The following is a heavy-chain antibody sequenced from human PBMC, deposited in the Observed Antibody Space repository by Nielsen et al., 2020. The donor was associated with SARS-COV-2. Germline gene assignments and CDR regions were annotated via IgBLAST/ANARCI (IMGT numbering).Heavy chain of an antibody. V-gene: IGHV4-34*01. Sequence: SETLSLTCAVYGGSFSGYYWSWIRQPPGKGLEWIGEINHSGSTNYNPSLKSRVTISVDTSKNQFSLKLSSMTAADTAVYYCARGPHPEHSGSPDAFDIWGQGTMVTVSS. CDR3: ARGPHPEHSGSPDAFDI. CDR1: GGSFSGYY. J-gene: IGHJ3*02. D-gene: IGHD1-26*01. CDR2: INHSGST.